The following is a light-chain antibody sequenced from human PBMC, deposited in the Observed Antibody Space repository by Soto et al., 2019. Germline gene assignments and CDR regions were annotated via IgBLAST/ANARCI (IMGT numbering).Light chain of an antibody. J-gene: IGKJ2*03. CDR1: EGVSSSY. V-gene: IGKV3-20*01. CDR3: QQYGISYS. CDR2: ATS. Sequence: EIVLTQSPGTLSLSPGDTATLSCRASEGVSSSYLAWYQQIPGQAPRLLIYATSTRATGVPDRFTGSGSGRDFTLTISSLEPEDFAVYFCQQYGISYSFGQGTKLEIK.